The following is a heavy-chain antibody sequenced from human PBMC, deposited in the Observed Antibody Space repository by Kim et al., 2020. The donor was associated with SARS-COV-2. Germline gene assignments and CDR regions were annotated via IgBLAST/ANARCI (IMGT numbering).Heavy chain of an antibody. CDR1: GYTFTSYA. CDR3: ARDLWGWFGELSGDY. J-gene: IGHJ4*02. D-gene: IGHD3-10*01. Sequence: ASVKVSCKASGYTFTSYAMHWVRQAPGQRLEWMGWINAGNGNTKYSQKFQGRVTITRDTSASTAYMELSSLRSEDTAVYYCARDLWGWFGELSGDYWGQGTLVTVSS. CDR2: INAGNGNT. V-gene: IGHV1-3*01.